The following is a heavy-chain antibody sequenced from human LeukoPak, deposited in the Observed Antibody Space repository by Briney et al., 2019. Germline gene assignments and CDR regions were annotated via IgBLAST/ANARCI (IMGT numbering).Heavy chain of an antibody. D-gene: IGHD2/OR15-2a*01. J-gene: IGHJ6*03. CDR2: IYYSGST. V-gene: IGHV4-39*01. CDR3: ARRSPFNYYYYYYMDV. CDR1: GGSISSSSYY. Sequence: SETLSLTCTVSGGSISSSSYYWGWIRQPPGKGLERIGRIYYSGSTYYNPSLKSRVTISVDTSKNQFSLKLSSVTAADTAVYYCARRSPFNYYYYYYMDVWGKGTTVTVSS.